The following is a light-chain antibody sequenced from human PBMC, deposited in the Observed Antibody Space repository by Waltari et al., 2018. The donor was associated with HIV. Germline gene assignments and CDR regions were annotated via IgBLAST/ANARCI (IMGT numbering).Light chain of an antibody. Sequence: DVVLTQSPASLAVSLGERATINCKSSHSVLYRSNKKNYLAWYQQKPGQPPKLLFYWASTRESGISDRFSASGSGTDFSLTITSLQVDDVAVYYCQQYLSTPLTFGGGTKVEI. CDR2: WAS. J-gene: IGKJ4*01. CDR3: QQYLSTPLT. V-gene: IGKV4-1*01. CDR1: HSVLYRSNKKNY.